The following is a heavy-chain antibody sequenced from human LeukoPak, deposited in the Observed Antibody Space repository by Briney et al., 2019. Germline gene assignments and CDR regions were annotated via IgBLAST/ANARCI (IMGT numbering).Heavy chain of an antibody. J-gene: IGHJ4*02. CDR2: INHSGST. CDR1: GGSFSGYY. Sequence: SETLSLTCAVYGGSFSGYYWSWIRQPPGKGLEWIGEINHSGSTNYNPSLKSRVTISVDTSKNQFSLKLSSVTAADTAVYYCARYSSSWYIHYWGQGTLVTVSS. CDR3: ARYSSSWYIHY. V-gene: IGHV4-34*01. D-gene: IGHD6-13*01.